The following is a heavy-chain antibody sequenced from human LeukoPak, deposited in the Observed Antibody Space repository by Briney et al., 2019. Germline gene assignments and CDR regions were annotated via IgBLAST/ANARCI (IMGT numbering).Heavy chain of an antibody. CDR2: ISAYNGNT. CDR1: GYTFTSYG. J-gene: IGHJ4*02. Sequence: ASVKVSCKASGYTFTSYGISWVRQAPGQGLEWMGWISAYNGNTNYAQKLQGRVTMTTDTSTSTAYMELRSLRSDDTAVYYCASIAAAGTKGGLDYWGQGTLVTVSS. V-gene: IGHV1-18*01. D-gene: IGHD6-13*01. CDR3: ASIAAAGTKGGLDY.